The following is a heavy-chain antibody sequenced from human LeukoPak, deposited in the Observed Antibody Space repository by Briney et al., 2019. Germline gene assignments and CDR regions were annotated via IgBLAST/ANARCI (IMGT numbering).Heavy chain of an antibody. D-gene: IGHD3-10*01. CDR1: GFTFSSYG. Sequence: GGSLRLSCAASGFTFSSYGMHWVRQAPGKGLEWVAVISYDGSNKYYADSVKGRFTISRDNSKNTLYLQMNSLRAEDTAVYYCAKDPYGSGSGYFDYWGQGTLVTVSS. J-gene: IGHJ4*02. V-gene: IGHV3-30*18. CDR2: ISYDGSNK. CDR3: AKDPYGSGSGYFDY.